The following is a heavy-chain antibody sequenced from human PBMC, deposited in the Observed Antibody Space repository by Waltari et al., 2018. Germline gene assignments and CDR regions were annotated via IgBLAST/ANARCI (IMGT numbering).Heavy chain of an antibody. CDR3: AREYVSTPGFDS. D-gene: IGHD2-15*01. J-gene: IGHJ4*02. Sequence: EVQLVESGGVVVQPGGSLRLSCAASGFTFEDYTMHWVRQAPGKGLEWVSLISWDGSSTYYADSVKGRFTISRDNSRNSLFLQMNSLRTEDSALYYCAREYVSTPGFDSWGQGTLVTVSS. V-gene: IGHV3-43*01. CDR1: GFTFEDYT. CDR2: ISWDGSST.